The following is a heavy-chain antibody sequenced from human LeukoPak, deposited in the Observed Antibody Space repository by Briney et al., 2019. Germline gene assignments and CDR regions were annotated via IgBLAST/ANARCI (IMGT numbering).Heavy chain of an antibody. V-gene: IGHV3-33*01. CDR3: ARGSQLLWFGELSNFIDY. Sequence: GGSLRLSCATSGFTFDSFGIHWVRQAPGKGLEWVAVIWYDGSNKYYADSVKGRFTISRDNSKNTLYLQMNSLRAEDTAVYYCARGSQLLWFGELSNFIDYWGQGTLVTVSS. D-gene: IGHD3-10*01. CDR2: IWYDGSNK. CDR1: GFTFDSFG. J-gene: IGHJ4*02.